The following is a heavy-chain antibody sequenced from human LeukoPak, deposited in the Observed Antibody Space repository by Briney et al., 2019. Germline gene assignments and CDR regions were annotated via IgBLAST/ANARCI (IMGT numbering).Heavy chain of an antibody. CDR1: GFTFSSYW. D-gene: IGHD2-2*01. J-gene: IGHJ4*02. CDR2: IKQDGSEK. V-gene: IGHV3-7*01. CDR3: ARDRLGYCSSTSCSIFDY. Sequence: GGSLRLSCAASGFTFSSYWMSWVRRAPGKGLEWVAIIKQDGSEKYYVDSVKGRFTISRDNAKNSLYLQMNSLRAEDTAVYYCARDRLGYCSSTSCSIFDYWGQGTLVTVSS.